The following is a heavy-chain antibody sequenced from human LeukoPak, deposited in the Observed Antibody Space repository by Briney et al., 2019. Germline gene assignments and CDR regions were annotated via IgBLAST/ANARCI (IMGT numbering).Heavy chain of an antibody. J-gene: IGHJ4*02. CDR2: IFISGGT. Sequence: SETQSLICTVSGDSITSGSYYWSWIRQPAGKGLEWIGRIFISGGTNYNPSLRSRVTMSLDTSKNQFSLKLYSVTAADTAVYYCARDRSSDSSGYYSYWGQGTLVTVSS. CDR3: ARDRSSDSSGYYSY. V-gene: IGHV4-61*02. D-gene: IGHD3-22*01. CDR1: GDSITSGSYY.